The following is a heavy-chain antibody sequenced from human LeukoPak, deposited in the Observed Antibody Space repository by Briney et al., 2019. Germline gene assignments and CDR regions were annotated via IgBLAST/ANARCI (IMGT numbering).Heavy chain of an antibody. D-gene: IGHD6-6*01. Sequence: GGSLGLSCAASGFTFSSYAMSWVRQAPGKGLEWVSAISGSGGSTYYADSVKGRFTISRDNSKNTLYLQMNSLRAEDTAVYYCAKDFGVYSSSFFSAGTPIYYFDYWGQGTLVTVSS. CDR2: ISGSGGST. CDR1: GFTFSSYA. J-gene: IGHJ4*02. CDR3: AKDFGVYSSSFFSAGTPIYYFDY. V-gene: IGHV3-23*01.